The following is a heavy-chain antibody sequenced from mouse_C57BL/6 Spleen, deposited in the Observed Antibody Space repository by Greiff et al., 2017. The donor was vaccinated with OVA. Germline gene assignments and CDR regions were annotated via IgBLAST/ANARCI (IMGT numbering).Heavy chain of an antibody. CDR1: GFTFSSYA. D-gene: IGHD1-1*01. V-gene: IGHV5-9-1*02. CDR3: TRGRDYYGSSYEYFDV. Sequence: EVKLMESGEGLVKPGGSLKLSCAASGFTFSSYAMSWVRQTPEKRLEWVAYISSGGDYIYYADTVKGRFTISRDNARNTLYLQMSSLKSEDTAMYYCTRGRDYYGSSYEYFDVWGTGTTVTVSS. CDR2: ISSGGDYI. J-gene: IGHJ1*03.